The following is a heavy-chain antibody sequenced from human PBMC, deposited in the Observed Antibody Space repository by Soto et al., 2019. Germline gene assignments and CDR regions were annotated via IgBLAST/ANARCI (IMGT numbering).Heavy chain of an antibody. V-gene: IGHV4-31*03. CDR1: GGSISSGDYY. D-gene: IGHD3-22*01. CDR2: IYYSGST. Sequence: QVQLQESGPGLVKPSQTLSLTCTVSGGSISSGDYYWSWIRQHPGKGLEWIGYIYYSGSTYYNPSLKSRVTISVDTSKNQFSLKLSSVTAADTAVYYCARVIPDSSGYYWEWFDPWGQGTLVTVSS. CDR3: ARVIPDSSGYYWEWFDP. J-gene: IGHJ5*02.